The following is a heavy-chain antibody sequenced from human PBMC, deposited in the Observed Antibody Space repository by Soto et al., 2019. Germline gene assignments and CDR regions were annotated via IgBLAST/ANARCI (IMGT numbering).Heavy chain of an antibody. Sequence: GGSLRLSCAASGFTFSSYAMSWVRQAPGKGLEWVSAISGSGGSTYYADSVKGRFTISRDNSKNTLYLQMNSLRAEDTAVYYCAKDLPEYSSSSSPLIYFDYWGQGTLVTVSS. CDR1: GFTFSSYA. V-gene: IGHV3-23*01. CDR2: ISGSGGST. D-gene: IGHD6-6*01. CDR3: AKDLPEYSSSSSPLIYFDY. J-gene: IGHJ4*02.